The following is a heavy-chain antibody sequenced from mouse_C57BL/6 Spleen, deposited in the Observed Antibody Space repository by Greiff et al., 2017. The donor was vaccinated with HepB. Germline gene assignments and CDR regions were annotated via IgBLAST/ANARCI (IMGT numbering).Heavy chain of an antibody. CDR3: ASYYGNYGFAY. CDR2: IDPEDGET. Sequence: EVMLVESGAELVKPGASVKLSCTASGFNIQDYYMHWVKQRTEQGLEWIGRIDPEDGETKYAPKFQGKATRTADKSSNTAYLQLSSLTSEYTAVYYCASYYGNYGFAYWGQVTLVTVSA. V-gene: IGHV14-2*01. CDR1: GFNIQDYY. D-gene: IGHD2-1*01. J-gene: IGHJ3*01.